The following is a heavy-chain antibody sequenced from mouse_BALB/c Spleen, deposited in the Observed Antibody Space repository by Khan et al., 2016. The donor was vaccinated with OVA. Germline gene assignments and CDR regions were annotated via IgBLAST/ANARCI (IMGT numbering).Heavy chain of an antibody. CDR3: TRKEYGRYFDY. V-gene: IGHV9-3-1*01. J-gene: IGHJ2*01. Sequence: QIQLVQSGPELKKPGETVKISCKASGYTFRNYGMNWVKQAPGKGLKWMGWINTYTGEPTYADDFKGRFAFSLETSASTAYLQITNLKNEDTATYVCTRKEYGRYFDYWGQGTTLTVSS. CDR1: GYTFRNYG. CDR2: INTYTGEP. D-gene: IGHD2-10*02.